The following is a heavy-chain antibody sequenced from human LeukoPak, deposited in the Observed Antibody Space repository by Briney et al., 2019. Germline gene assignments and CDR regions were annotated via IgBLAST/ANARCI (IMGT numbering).Heavy chain of an antibody. CDR2: INHSGST. CDR1: GGSFSGYY. D-gene: IGHD6-13*01. V-gene: IGHV4-34*01. J-gene: IGHJ5*02. Sequence: SETLSLTCAVYGGSFSGYYWSWIRQPPGKGLEWIGEINHSGSTNYNPSLKSRVTISVDTSKNQFSLKLSSVTAADTAVYYCARARKRWAAAGEGWFDPWGQGTLVTVSS. CDR3: ARARKRWAAAGEGWFDP.